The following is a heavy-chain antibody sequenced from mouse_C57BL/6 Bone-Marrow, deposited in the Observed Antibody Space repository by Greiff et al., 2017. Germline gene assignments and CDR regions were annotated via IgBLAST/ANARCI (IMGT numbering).Heavy chain of an antibody. CDR1: GYTFTSYW. CDR2: IDPSDSYT. J-gene: IGHJ2*01. D-gene: IGHD2-2*01. V-gene: IGHV1-50*01. Sequence: VQLQQPGAELVKPGASVKLSCKASGYTFTSYWMQWVKQRPGQGLEWIGEIDPSDSYTNYNQKFKGKATLTVDTSSSTAYMQLSSLTSEDSAVYYCATWLPYYFDYEGQGTTLTVS. CDR3: ATWLPYYFDY.